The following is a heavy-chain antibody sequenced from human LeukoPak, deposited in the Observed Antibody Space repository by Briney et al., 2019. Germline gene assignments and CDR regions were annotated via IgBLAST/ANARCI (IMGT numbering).Heavy chain of an antibody. J-gene: IGHJ5*02. CDR1: GGSINTPNYY. Sequence: SETLSLTCTVSGGSINTPNYYWGWIRQTPGKGLEWIGSIYYSGSTYYNPSLKSRVTISVDTSKNQFSLKLSSVTAADTAVYYCARAFDWFDPWGQGTLVTVSS. CDR2: IYYSGST. CDR3: ARAFDWFDP. V-gene: IGHV4-39*01.